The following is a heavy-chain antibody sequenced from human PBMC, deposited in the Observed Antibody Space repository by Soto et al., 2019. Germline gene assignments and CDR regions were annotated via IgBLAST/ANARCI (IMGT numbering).Heavy chain of an antibody. CDR3: FRAQFEFGSCFGLDL. CDR1: GYTFTNYD. CDR2: MNPDSENT. J-gene: IGHJ6*02. D-gene: IGHD2-15*01. V-gene: IGHV1-8*01. Sequence: QVHLVQSGAEVKQPGASVRVSCKASGYTFTNYDITWVRQATGQGLEWMGWMNPDSENTGSPQKFQGRVTMTVNTAINTTFMELTSLRSEDTADYYCFRAQFEFGSCFGLDLWGQGTTVTVSS.